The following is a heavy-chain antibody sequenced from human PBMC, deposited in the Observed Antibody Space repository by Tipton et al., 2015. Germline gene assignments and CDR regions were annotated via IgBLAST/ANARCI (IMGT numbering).Heavy chain of an antibody. Sequence: TLSLTCNVSGGSININYYYWSWVRQPAGQGLEWIGRISSNESTFHNPSLKSRVTLSLDMSKNQFSLKLSSVTAADTAVYYCVRARFYGLGNSIRVGMDVWGQGTTVTVSS. CDR3: VRARFYGLGNSIRVGMDV. D-gene: IGHD3-10*01. CDR2: ISSNEST. CDR1: GGSININYYY. V-gene: IGHV4-61*02. J-gene: IGHJ6*02.